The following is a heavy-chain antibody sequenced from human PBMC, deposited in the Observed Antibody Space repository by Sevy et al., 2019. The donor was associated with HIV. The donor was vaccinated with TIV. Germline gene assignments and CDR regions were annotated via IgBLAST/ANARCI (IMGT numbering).Heavy chain of an antibody. CDR2: ISSDGDNT. J-gene: IGHJ5*02. D-gene: IGHD2-15*01. V-gene: IGHV3-30-3*01. CDR1: GFTFNDYA. CDR3: VREGAHYRNIRYCSGNNCFYNWFDP. Sequence: GGSLRLSCAASGFTFNDYALHWVRQAPGKGLEWVAIISSDGDNTYYADTVKGRFTISRDNSKNTVYLQMNRLRAEDTAFYYCVREGAHYRNIRYCSGNNCFYNWFDPWGQGTLVTVSS.